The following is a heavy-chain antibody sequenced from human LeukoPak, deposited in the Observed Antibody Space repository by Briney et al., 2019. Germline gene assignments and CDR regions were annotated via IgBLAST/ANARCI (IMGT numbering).Heavy chain of an antibody. CDR2: INPSGGST. D-gene: IGHD2-2*01. CDR3: ARELSSSTQTLNYYYYYGMDV. Sequence: ASVKVSCKASGYTFTSYYMHWVRQAPGQGLEWMGIINPSGGSTSYAQKFQGRVTMTRDTSTSTVYMELSSLRSEDTAVHYCARELSSSTQTLNYYYYYGMDVWGIGPTVTVSS. V-gene: IGHV1-46*01. CDR1: GYTFTSYY. J-gene: IGHJ6*04.